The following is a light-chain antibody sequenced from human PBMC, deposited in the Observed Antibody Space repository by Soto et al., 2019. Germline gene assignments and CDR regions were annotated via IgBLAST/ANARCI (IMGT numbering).Light chain of an antibody. CDR2: GAS. CDR3: QQYNIWPPWT. Sequence: ENVLTQSPGTLSLSPGERATLFCRASQSVSSSYLAWYQQKPGQAPRLLIYGASTRATGIPARFSGSGSGTEFTLTISSLQSEDFAIYYCQQYNIWPPWTFGQGTKWIS. CDR1: QSVSSSY. V-gene: IGKV3-15*01. J-gene: IGKJ1*01.